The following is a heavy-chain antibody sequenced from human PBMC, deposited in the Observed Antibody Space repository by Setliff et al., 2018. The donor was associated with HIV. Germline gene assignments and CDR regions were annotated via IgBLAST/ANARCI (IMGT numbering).Heavy chain of an antibody. D-gene: IGHD6-19*01. CDR3: ARHFRYPGIAVAGIDY. CDR2: LHSLGSSRVSDTP. J-gene: IGHJ4*01. Sequence: SETLSLTCSVSSGSMTGHYWTWVRQPPGKGLEWIGYLHSLGSSRVSDTPNYSPSLKSRITISLDTSKRQFSLTMTSVTAADTAVYYCARHFRYPGIAVAGIDYWGQGTLVTVSS. CDR1: SGSMTGHY. V-gene: IGHV4-4*08.